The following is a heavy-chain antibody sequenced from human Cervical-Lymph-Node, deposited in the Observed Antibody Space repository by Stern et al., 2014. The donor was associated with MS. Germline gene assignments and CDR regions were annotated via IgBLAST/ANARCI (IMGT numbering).Heavy chain of an antibody. CDR2: MHHTASTHNRGRT. Sequence: QLQLQESGPGLVKPSETLSLNCTVSGGSVGSSAYYWGWIRQSPGKGLEWLGSMHHTASTHNRGRTYYTPSRKSRVTISVDTPKNQFSLKLNSVTAADTAVYYCARHSLGSRFLELFDSWGQGILVTVSP. J-gene: IGHJ4*02. CDR3: ARHSLGSRFLELFDS. CDR1: GGSVGSSAYY. V-gene: IGHV4-39*01. D-gene: IGHD3-3*01.